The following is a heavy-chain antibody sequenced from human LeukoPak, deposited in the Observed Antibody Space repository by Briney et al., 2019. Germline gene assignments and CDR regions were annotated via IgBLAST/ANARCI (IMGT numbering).Heavy chain of an antibody. J-gene: IGHJ5*02. CDR3: ARGRRNNNWFDP. CDR2: INHSGST. D-gene: IGHD2/OR15-2a*01. CDR1: GGSFSGYY. Sequence: SETLSLTCAVYGGSFSGYYWSWIRQPPGKGLEWIGEINHSGSTNYNPSLKSRVTISVDTSKNRFSLKLSSVTAADTAVYYCARGRRNNNWFDPWGQGTLVTVSS. V-gene: IGHV4-34*01.